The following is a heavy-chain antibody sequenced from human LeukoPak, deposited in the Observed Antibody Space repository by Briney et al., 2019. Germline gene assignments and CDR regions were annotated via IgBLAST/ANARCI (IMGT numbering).Heavy chain of an antibody. CDR1: GGSISSGTYY. CDR2: IFSSGNS. J-gene: IGHJ4*02. Sequence: NPSETLSLTCTVSGGSISSGTYYWSWIRQPAGKGLEYIGRIFSSGNSNYHPSLKSRITISVDTSKNQFSLKLSSVTAADTAVYYCARDVDYWGQGTLVTVSS. V-gene: IGHV4-61*02. CDR3: ARDVDY.